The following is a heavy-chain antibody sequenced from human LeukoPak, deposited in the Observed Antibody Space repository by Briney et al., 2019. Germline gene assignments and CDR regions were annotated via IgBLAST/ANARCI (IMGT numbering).Heavy chain of an antibody. CDR1: GFTFDDYA. Sequence: AGGSLRLSCAASGFTFDDYAMHWVRQAPGKGLEWVSGISWNSGSIGYADSVKGRFTISRDNAKNSLYLQMNSLRAEDTALYYCAKDLSSGYYAGAVDYWGQGTLVTVSS. V-gene: IGHV3-9*01. CDR3: AKDLSSGYYAGAVDY. J-gene: IGHJ4*02. CDR2: ISWNSGSI. D-gene: IGHD3-22*01.